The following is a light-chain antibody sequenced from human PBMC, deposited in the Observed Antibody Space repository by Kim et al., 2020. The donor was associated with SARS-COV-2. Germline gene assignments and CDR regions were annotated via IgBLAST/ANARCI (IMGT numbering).Light chain of an antibody. CDR3: NSRDTSSNHVL. V-gene: IGLV3-19*01. CDR2: GKN. CDR1: SLRSYY. Sequence: SSELTQEPAVSVALGQTVKITCQGDSLRSYYASWYQQKPGQAPLLVIYGKNNRPSGIPDRFSGSGSGNTASLTLTGAQAEDEADYYCNSRDTSSNHVLFG. J-gene: IGLJ3*02.